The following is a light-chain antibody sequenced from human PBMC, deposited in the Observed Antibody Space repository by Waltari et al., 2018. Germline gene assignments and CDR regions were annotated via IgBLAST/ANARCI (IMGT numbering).Light chain of an antibody. Sequence: QSALTQPASVSGSPGQSITISCTGTRSDVGGSNYVSWYQKYPDKAPKLMLYDVSKRPSGVSNRFSGSKSGNTASLTISGLQAEDEAEYYCCSYAGSSTHVLFGGGTKLTVL. CDR1: RSDVGGSNY. CDR3: CSYAGSSTHVL. V-gene: IGLV2-23*02. CDR2: DVS. J-gene: IGLJ2*01.